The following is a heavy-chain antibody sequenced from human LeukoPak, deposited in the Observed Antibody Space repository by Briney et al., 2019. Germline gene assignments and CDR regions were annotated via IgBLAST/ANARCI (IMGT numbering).Heavy chain of an antibody. J-gene: IGHJ4*02. Sequence: PGGSLRLSCAASGFTFSNAWMSWVRQAPGKGLEWVGRIKSKTDGGTTDYAAPVKGRFTISRDDSKNTLYLQMNSLKTEDTALYYCTTETYYDILTPNYFDYWGQGTLVTVSS. CDR1: GFTFSNAW. CDR2: IKSKTDGGTT. V-gene: IGHV3-15*01. D-gene: IGHD3-9*01. CDR3: TTETYYDILTPNYFDY.